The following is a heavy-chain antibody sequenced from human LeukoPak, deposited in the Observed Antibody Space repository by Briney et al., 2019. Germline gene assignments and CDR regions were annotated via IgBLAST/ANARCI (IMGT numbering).Heavy chain of an antibody. D-gene: IGHD3-10*01. CDR1: GGSFSGYY. J-gene: IGHJ6*02. CDR2: INHSGST. V-gene: IGHV4-34*01. CDR3: ARGPRDPYGSGSYTFYYYYGMDV. Sequence: KPSETLSLTCAVYGGSFSGYYWSWIRQPPGKGLEWIGEINHSGSTNYNPSLKSRVTISVDTSKNQFSLKLSSVTAADTAVYYCARGPRDPYGSGSYTFYYYYGMDVWGQGTTVTVSS.